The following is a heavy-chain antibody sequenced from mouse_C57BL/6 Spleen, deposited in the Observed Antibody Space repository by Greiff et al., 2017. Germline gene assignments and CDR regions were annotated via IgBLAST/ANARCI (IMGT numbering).Heavy chain of an antibody. V-gene: IGHV1-55*01. Sequence: QVQLKQPGAELVKPGASVKLSCKASGYTFTSYWMHWVKQRPGRGLEWIGDIYPGSGSTNYNEKFKSKATLTVDTSSSTAYMQLSSLTSEDSAVYYCARGTTVVAPYWYFDVWGTGTTVTVSS. CDR1: GYTFTSYW. J-gene: IGHJ1*03. D-gene: IGHD1-1*01. CDR2: IYPGSGST. CDR3: ARGTTVVAPYWYFDV.